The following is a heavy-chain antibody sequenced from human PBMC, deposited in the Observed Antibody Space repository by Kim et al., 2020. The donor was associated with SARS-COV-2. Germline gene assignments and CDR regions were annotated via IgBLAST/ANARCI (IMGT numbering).Heavy chain of an antibody. Sequence: ASVKVSCKVSGYTLTELSMHWVRQAPGKGLEWMGGFDPEDGETIYAQKFQGRVTMTEDTSTDTAYMELSSLRSEDTAVYYCATTQEADRLYGDYGGNDAFDIWGQGTMVTVSS. CDR1: GYTLTELS. V-gene: IGHV1-24*01. CDR3: ATTQEADRLYGDYGGNDAFDI. J-gene: IGHJ3*02. D-gene: IGHD4-17*01. CDR2: FDPEDGET.